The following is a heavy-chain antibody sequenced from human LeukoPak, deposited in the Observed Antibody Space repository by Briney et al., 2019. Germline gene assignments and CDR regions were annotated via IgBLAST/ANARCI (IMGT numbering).Heavy chain of an antibody. CDR3: ARGTAVASRFDC. J-gene: IGHJ4*02. CDR2: INHSGST. CDR1: GGSFSGYY. D-gene: IGHD6-19*01. Sequence: MPSETLSLTCAVYGGSFSGYYWSWIRQPPGKGLEWIGEINHSGSTNYNPSLKSRVTISVDTSKNQFSLKLSSVTAADTAVYYCARGTAVASRFDCWGQGTLVTVSS. V-gene: IGHV4-34*01.